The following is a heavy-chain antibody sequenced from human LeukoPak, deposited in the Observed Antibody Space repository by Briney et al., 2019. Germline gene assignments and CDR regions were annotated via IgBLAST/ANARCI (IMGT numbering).Heavy chain of an antibody. CDR3: ARRKSGGWYYYDSSGPINWFDP. CDR1: GGSISSYY. J-gene: IGHJ5*02. D-gene: IGHD3-22*01. Sequence: PSETLSLTCTVSGGSISSYYWSWIRQPAGKGLEWIGRIYTSGSTNYNPSLKSRVTMSVDTSKNQFSLKLSSVTAADTAVYYCARRKSGGWYYYDSSGPINWFDPWGQGTLVTVSS. CDR2: IYTSGST. V-gene: IGHV4-4*07.